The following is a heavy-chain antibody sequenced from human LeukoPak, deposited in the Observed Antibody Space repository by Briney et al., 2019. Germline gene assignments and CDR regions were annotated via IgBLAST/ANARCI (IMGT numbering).Heavy chain of an antibody. J-gene: IGHJ3*02. Sequence: HPGGSLRLSCAASGFTFSSYGMHWVRQAPGKGLEWVAVIWYDGSNKYYADSVKGRFTISRDNAKNSLYLQMNSLRAEDTAVYYCARDLSYCSGGSCYSGEVFDIWGQGTMVTVSS. CDR1: GFTFSSYG. V-gene: IGHV3-33*01. CDR3: ARDLSYCSGGSCYSGEVFDI. CDR2: IWYDGSNK. D-gene: IGHD2-15*01.